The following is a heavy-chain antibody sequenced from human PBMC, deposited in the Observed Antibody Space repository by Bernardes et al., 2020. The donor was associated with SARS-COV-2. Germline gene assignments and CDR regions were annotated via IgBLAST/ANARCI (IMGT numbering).Heavy chain of an antibody. J-gene: IGHJ4*02. D-gene: IGHD3-10*01. Sequence: GSLRLSCSASGFTFSSYAMHWVRQAPGKGLEYVSTISTNGGSTSYADSVKGRFSISRDNSKNTLYLQVSSLRAEDTAVYFCVTSGSGSYYIREGGYWGPGTLVTVSS. CDR3: VTSGSGSYYIREGGY. CDR2: ISTNGGST. CDR1: GFTFSSYA. V-gene: IGHV3-64D*08.